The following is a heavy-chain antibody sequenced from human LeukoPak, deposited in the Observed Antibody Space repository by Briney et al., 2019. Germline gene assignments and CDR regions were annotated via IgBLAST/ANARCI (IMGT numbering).Heavy chain of an antibody. CDR2: IYTGGNT. CDR3: ARGDDSGYYDYFDY. V-gene: IGHV3-53*01. J-gene: IGHJ4*02. D-gene: IGHD3-22*01. CDR1: GFTVDSNY. Sequence: GGSLRLSCAASGFTVDSNYLSWVRQAPGKGLEWVSTIYTGGNTYYAASVKGRFTIPRDFSKNTVFLHMNSLRAEDTAMYYCARGDDSGYYDYFDYWGQGALVTVSS.